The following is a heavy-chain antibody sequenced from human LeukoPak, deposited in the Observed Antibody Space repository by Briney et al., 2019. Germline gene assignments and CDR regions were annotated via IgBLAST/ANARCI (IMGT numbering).Heavy chain of an antibody. CDR2: INHSGST. CDR3: ASVLLEGFDS. Sequence: PSETLSLTCAVYGGSFSGYYWSWIRHPPGKGLEWIGEINHSGSTNYNPSMKSRVTISVDTSKNQFSLKLSSVTAADTAVYYCASVLLEGFDSWGQGTMVTVSS. D-gene: IGHD3-3*02. J-gene: IGHJ3*02. V-gene: IGHV4-34*01. CDR1: GGSFSGYY.